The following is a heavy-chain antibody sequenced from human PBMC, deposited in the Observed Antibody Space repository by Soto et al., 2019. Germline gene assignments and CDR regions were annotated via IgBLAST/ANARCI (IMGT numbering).Heavy chain of an antibody. CDR2: IYFNGST. CDR3: ASVTFGGIVLAH. J-gene: IGHJ4*02. V-gene: IGHV4-59*01. CDR1: AASFSKYY. Sequence: SETLSLTCTVSAASFSKYYWTWIRQPPGKGLEWIGYIYFNGSTKYNPPLEGRLTISIDTSKKEFSLKLTSVTAADAAVYYCASVTFGGIVLAHWGQGTLVTVSS. D-gene: IGHD3-16*01.